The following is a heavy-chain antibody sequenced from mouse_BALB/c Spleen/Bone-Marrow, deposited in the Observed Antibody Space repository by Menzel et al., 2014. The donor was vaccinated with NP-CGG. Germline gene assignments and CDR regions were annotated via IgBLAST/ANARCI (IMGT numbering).Heavy chain of an antibody. D-gene: IGHD1-2*01. CDR1: GFTFTDYY. J-gene: IGHJ4*01. V-gene: IGHV7-3*02. CDR3: ARNYGGTIDY. CDR2: IRNKANGYTP. Sequence: EVHLVESGGGLVQPGGSLRLSCATSGFTFTDYYMSWVRQPPGKALEWLGFIRNKANGYTPEYSASVKGRFTVSRDNSQSILYLQMNTLRAEDSATYYCARNYGGTIDYWGQGTSVTVSS.